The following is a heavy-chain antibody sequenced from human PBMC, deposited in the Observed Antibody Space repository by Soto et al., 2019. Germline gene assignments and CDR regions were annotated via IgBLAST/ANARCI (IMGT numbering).Heavy chain of an antibody. CDR2: VNPQSGNT. V-gene: IGHV1-8*02. Sequence: QVQLVQSGAEAKKPGASVTVSCKASGYTFFSHDINRVRQASGQGLEWMGWVNPQSGNTEYAKKFPSGVTMTRDPSIDTAYMELSSLTSEDTAIYYCAIYTTSFYYFNHWGQGALVTVSS. J-gene: IGHJ4*02. CDR3: AIYTTSFYYFNH. D-gene: IGHD1-26*01. CDR1: GYTFFSHD.